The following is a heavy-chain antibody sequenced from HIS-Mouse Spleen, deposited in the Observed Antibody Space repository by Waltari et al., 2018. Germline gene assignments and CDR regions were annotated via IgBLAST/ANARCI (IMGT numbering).Heavy chain of an antibody. J-gene: IGHJ3*02. CDR3: ARDFHDFWSGYYGGDKKHDAFDI. CDR2: IYTSGST. Sequence: QVQLQESGPGLVKPSETLSLTCTVPGGSISSYYWSWIRQPAGQGLAWIGRIYTSGSTNYNPSLKSRVTMSVDTSKNQFSLKLSSVTAADTAVYYCARDFHDFWSGYYGGDKKHDAFDIWGQGTMVTVSS. V-gene: IGHV4-4*07. D-gene: IGHD3-3*01. CDR1: GGSISSYY.